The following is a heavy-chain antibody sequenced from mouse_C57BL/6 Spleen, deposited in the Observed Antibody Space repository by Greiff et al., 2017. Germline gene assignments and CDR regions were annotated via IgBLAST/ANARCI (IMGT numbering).Heavy chain of an antibody. CDR3: APIYDGYYGAMDY. CDR1: GYAFSSYW. D-gene: IGHD2-3*01. J-gene: IGHJ4*01. Sequence: QVQLQQSGAELVKPGASVKISCKASGYAFSSYWMNWVKQRPGKGLEWIGQIYPGDGDTNYNGKFKGKATLTADKSSSTAYMQLSILTSEDSAVYFCAPIYDGYYGAMDYWGQGTSVTVSS. V-gene: IGHV1-80*01. CDR2: IYPGDGDT.